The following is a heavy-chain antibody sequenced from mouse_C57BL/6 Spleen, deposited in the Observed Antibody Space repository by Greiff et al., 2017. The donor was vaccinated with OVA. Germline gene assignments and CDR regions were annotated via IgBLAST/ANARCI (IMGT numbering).Heavy chain of an antibody. V-gene: IGHV1-80*01. J-gene: IGHJ3*01. CDR3: ARYDYDEAWFAY. CDR2: IYPGDGDT. CDR1: GYAFSSYW. Sequence: VQRVESGAELVKPGASVKISCKASGYAFSSYWMNWVKQRPGKGLEWIGQIYPGDGDTNYNGKFKGKATLTADKSSSTAYMQLSSLTSEDSAVYFCARYDYDEAWFAYWGQGTLVTVSA. D-gene: IGHD2-4*01.